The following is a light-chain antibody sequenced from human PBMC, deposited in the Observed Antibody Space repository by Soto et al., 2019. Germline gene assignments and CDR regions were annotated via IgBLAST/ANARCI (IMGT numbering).Light chain of an antibody. J-gene: IGKJ3*01. CDR2: DGS. CDR1: RSVDNY. CDR3: QQRSNQPRFT. V-gene: IGKV3-11*01. Sequence: PGERATLSCRASRSVDNYLAWYQQKPGQAPRLLIYDGSNRATGTPARFSGSGSGTDFTLSISSLEPEDFAVYYCQQRSNQPRFTVGPGTKVDSK.